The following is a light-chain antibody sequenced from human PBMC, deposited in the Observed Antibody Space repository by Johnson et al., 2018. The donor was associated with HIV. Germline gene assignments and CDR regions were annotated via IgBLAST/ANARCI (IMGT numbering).Light chain of an antibody. Sequence: QSVLTQPPSVSAAPGQKVTISCSGSSSNIGNNYVSWYQQFPGTAPKLLIYDNNKRPSGIPDRFSASESGTSATLGITGLPTGDEADYYCGAWDSSLSAHYVFGTGTKVTVL. CDR1: SSNIGNNY. J-gene: IGLJ1*01. CDR2: DNN. CDR3: GAWDSSLSAHYV. V-gene: IGLV1-51*01.